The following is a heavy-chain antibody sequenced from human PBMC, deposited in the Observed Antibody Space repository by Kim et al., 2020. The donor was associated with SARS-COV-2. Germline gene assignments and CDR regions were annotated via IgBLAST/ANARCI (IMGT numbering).Heavy chain of an antibody. D-gene: IGHD1-7*01. J-gene: IGHJ3*02. CDR1: GGSISSGGYY. V-gene: IGHV4-31*03. CDR2: IYYSGST. CDR3: ARDVATGTTMGAFDI. Sequence: SETLSLTCTVSGGSISSGGYYWSWIRQHPGKGLEWIGYIYYSGSTYYNPSLKSRVTISVDTSKNQFSLKLSSVTAADTAVYYCARDVATGTTMGAFDIWGQGTMVTVSS.